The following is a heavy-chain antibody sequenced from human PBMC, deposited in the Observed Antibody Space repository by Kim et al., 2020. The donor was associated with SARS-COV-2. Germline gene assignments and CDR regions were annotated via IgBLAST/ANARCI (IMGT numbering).Heavy chain of an antibody. CDR2: ITKNSATI. CDR3: VRDRWWGAFDI. J-gene: IGHJ3*02. CDR1: GFTFSAYD. D-gene: IGHD2-15*01. Sequence: GGSLRLSCATSGFTFSAYDMNWVRLPPGKGLEWLSFITKNSATIYYADSVKGRFTIPRDNAKNSLYLQMNSLRDEDTGVYYCVRDRWWGAFDIWVQGTMV. V-gene: IGHV3-48*02.